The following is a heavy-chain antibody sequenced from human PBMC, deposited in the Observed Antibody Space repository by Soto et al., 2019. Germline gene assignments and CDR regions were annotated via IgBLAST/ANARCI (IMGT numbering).Heavy chain of an antibody. V-gene: IGHV4-4*02. CDR3: SRSYYYGMDV. CDR1: GGSISSSNW. J-gene: IGHJ6*02. CDR2: IYHSVST. Sequence: QVQLQESGPGLVKPSGTLSLTCAVSGGSISSSNWWSWVRQHLGKGLEWIGEIYHSVSTNYNPSHKSRVTLSVYKSKSQFSLKLSSVTAADKVVYYCSRSYYYGMDVWGQWTTVTVSS.